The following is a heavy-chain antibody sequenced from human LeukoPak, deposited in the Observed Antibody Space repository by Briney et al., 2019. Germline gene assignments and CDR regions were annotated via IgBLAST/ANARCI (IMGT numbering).Heavy chain of an antibody. CDR2: IFHSGFT. CDR3: ARESRDDDWFDP. J-gene: IGHJ5*02. V-gene: IGHV4-59*01. CDR1: GGSFSGYY. Sequence: PSETLSLTCAVYGGSFSGYYWSWIRQPPGKRLEWIGYIFHSGFTNYNPSLKSRVTISIDTSKNQFSLKLSSVTAADTAVYYCARESRDDDWFDPWGQGILVTVSS. D-gene: IGHD5-24*01.